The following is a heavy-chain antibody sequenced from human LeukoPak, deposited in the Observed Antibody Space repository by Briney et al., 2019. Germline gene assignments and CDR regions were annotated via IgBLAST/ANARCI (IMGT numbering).Heavy chain of an antibody. D-gene: IGHD3-3*01. CDR3: ARDREGRVRTYYDFWSGYRYYYYGMDV. J-gene: IGHJ6*02. V-gene: IGHV3-7*01. Sequence: GGSLRLSCAVSGFTFSNFWMSWVRQAPGKGLEWVANIRQDGSEKYYVDSVKGRFTISRDNAKNSLYLQMNSLRAEDTAVYYCARDREGRVRTYYDFWSGYRYYYYGMDVWGQGTTVTVSS. CDR2: IRQDGSEK. CDR1: GFTFSNFW.